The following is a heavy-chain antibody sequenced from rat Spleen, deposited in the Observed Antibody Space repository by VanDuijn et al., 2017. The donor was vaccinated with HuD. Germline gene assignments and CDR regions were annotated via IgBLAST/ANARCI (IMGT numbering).Heavy chain of an antibody. CDR2: IWSTGST. J-gene: IGHJ2*01. CDR3: ARDGGDY. Sequence: QVQLKESGPGLVQPSQTLSLTCTVSGFSLTSNNVNWIRQPPGKGLEWMGIIWSTGSTQYNSALKSRLSISRDTSKSHVFLPMNRLQPEETATYCCARDGGDYWGQGVMVTVSS. V-gene: IGHV2-41*01. CDR1: GFSLTSNN.